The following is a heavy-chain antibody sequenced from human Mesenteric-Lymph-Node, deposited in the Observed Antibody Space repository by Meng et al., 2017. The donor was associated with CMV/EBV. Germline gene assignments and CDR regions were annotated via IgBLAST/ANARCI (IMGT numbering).Heavy chain of an antibody. J-gene: IGHJ4*02. Sequence: KIYCKASGYTFMGYYIHWVRQAPGQGLEWMGRINPNSGGTNYAQKFQGRVTMTRDTSISTAYMELSRLRSDDTAVYYCAREMLGSGDSWGQGTPVTVSS. CDR3: AREMLGSGDS. D-gene: IGHD3-10*01. CDR2: INPNSGGT. CDR1: GYTFMGYY. V-gene: IGHV1-2*06.